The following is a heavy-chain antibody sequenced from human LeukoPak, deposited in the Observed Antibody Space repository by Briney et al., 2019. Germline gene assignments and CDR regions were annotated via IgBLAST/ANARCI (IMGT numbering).Heavy chain of an antibody. D-gene: IGHD6-19*01. Sequence: SETLSLTCTASGYSISSGYYWAWIRQPPGKGLEWIGSIYHSGSTYYNPSLKSRVTISVDTSKNQFSLKLSSVTAADTAVYYCARIRPYSSGWTDYWGQGTLVTVSS. V-gene: IGHV4-38-2*02. J-gene: IGHJ4*02. CDR3: ARIRPYSSGWTDY. CDR2: IYHSGST. CDR1: GYSISSGYY.